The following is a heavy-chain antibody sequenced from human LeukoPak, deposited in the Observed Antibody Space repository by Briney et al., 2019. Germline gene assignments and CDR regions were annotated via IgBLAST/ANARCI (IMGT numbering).Heavy chain of an antibody. CDR1: GFPFNYYG. V-gene: IGHV3-30*02. Sequence: GGSLRLSCAASGFPFNYYGMHWVRQAPGKGLEWVAFIRYDGNDKFYAESVKGRFSISRDTSRNTLYLQMYSLRVEDTSIYYCVRDYNWGFDYWGQGTVVTVSS. J-gene: IGHJ4*02. CDR2: IRYDGNDK. CDR3: VRDYNWGFDY. D-gene: IGHD1-1*01.